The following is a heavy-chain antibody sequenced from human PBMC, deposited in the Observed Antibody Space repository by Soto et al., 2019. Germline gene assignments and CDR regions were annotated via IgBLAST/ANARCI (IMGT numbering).Heavy chain of an antibody. V-gene: IGHV1-69*01. D-gene: IGHD6-6*01. CDR1: GGTFANFI. J-gene: IGHJ6*02. CDR3: ARNGHYSSSLSPYSGMDV. Sequence: QVQLVQSGAEVKEPGSSVKVSCKASGGTFANFIMNWVRQTPGQGLEWMGGIVPMFGTATYAEKFKGRVTISATESTSTADMELTSLRSEDTAVYYCARNGHYSSSLSPYSGMDVWGQGTTVTVS. CDR2: IVPMFGTA.